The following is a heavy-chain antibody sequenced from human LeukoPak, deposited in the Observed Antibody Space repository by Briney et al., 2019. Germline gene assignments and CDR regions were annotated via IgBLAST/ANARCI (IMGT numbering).Heavy chain of an antibody. V-gene: IGHV1-69*06. CDR3: ARDLGYSYGYDDY. D-gene: IGHD5-18*01. CDR1: GGTFSRYA. J-gene: IGHJ4*02. CDR2: IIPIFGTP. Sequence: SVKVSCKASGGTFSRYAISWVRQAPGQGLEWMGGIIPIFGTPNYAQKFQGRVTITADKSTSTAYMELSSLRSEDTAVYYCARDLGYSYGYDDYWGQGTLVTVSS.